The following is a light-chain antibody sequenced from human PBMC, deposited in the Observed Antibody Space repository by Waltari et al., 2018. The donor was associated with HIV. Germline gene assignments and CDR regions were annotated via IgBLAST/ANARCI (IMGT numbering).Light chain of an antibody. CDR1: SSDIGGYNY. V-gene: IGLV2-11*01. Sequence: QSALTQPRSVSGSPGQSVTISCTGSSSDIGGYNYVSWYQQHAGKAPKFMIYDVNKRPSGVPDRFFGSKSGNTASLIISGLQAEDEADYYCCSYAGTDIWVFGGGTKLTVL. CDR2: DVN. J-gene: IGLJ3*02. CDR3: CSYAGTDIWV.